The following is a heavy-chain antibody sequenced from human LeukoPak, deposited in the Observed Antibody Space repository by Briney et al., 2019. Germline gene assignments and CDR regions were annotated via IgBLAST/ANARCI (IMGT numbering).Heavy chain of an antibody. Sequence: GGSLRLSCAASGFTFSSYGMHWVRQAPGKGLEWVAVISYDGSNKYYADSGKGRFTISRDNSKNTLYLQMNSLRAEDTAVYYCAKDLGSSWYGGFDYWGQGTLVTVSS. V-gene: IGHV3-30*18. CDR2: ISYDGSNK. CDR3: AKDLGSSWYGGFDY. CDR1: GFTFSSYG. D-gene: IGHD6-13*01. J-gene: IGHJ4*02.